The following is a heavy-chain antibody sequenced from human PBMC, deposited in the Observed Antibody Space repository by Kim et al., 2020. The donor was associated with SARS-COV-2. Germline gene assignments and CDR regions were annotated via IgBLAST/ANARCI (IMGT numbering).Heavy chain of an antibody. V-gene: IGHV4-39*01. Sequence: NPSPKSQFTISVDTSKNQFSLKLSSVTAADTAVYYCARPNYAQYYFDYWGQGTLVTVSS. D-gene: IGHD2-2*01. CDR3: ARPNYAQYYFDY. J-gene: IGHJ4*02.